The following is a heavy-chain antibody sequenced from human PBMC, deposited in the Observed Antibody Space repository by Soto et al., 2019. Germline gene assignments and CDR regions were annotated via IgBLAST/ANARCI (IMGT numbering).Heavy chain of an antibody. CDR3: AREGSGYSYDSIDY. Sequence: PGGSLRLSCAASGFIFSSYTMNWVRQAPGKGLEWVSSISSSSSYIYYADSVKGRFTISRDNAKNSVHLQMNSLRDEDTAVYYCAREGSGYSYDSIDYWGQGSLVTVSS. CDR1: GFIFSSYT. J-gene: IGHJ4*02. D-gene: IGHD5-18*01. V-gene: IGHV3-21*01. CDR2: ISSSSSYI.